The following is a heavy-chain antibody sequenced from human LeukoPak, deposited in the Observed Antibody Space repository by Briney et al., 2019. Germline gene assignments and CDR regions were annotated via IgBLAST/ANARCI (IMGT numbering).Heavy chain of an antibody. CDR3: ARLRDCSDGSCYSGGWIDP. Sequence: TLSLTCTVSGGSISSGGYYWSWIRQHQGKGLEWVGYIDYSGSTYYNPTHKSRVTISRVTSKNQISLKLSSVTAADTAVYYCARLRDCSDGSCYSGGWIDPWGQGTLVTVSS. V-gene: IGHV4-31*03. CDR1: GGSISSGGYY. J-gene: IGHJ5*02. CDR2: IDYSGST. D-gene: IGHD2-15*01.